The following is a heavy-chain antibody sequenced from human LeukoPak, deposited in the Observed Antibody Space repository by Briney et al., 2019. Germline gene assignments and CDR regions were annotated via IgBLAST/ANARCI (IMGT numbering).Heavy chain of an antibody. Sequence: ASVKLSCKVSGYTFTSDGISWARQAPGQGLEWMGWISAYNGNTNYAQKLQGRVTMTTGTSTSTAYMGLRSLRSDDTAVYYCARGGSITIFGVVITGDWFDPWGQGTLVTVSS. V-gene: IGHV1-18*01. CDR2: ISAYNGNT. CDR3: ARGGSITIFGVVITGDWFDP. D-gene: IGHD3-3*01. J-gene: IGHJ5*02. CDR1: GYTFTSDG.